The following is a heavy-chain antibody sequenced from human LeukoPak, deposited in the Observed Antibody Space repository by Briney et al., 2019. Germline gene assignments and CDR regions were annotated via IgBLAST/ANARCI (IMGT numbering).Heavy chain of an antibody. CDR1: GFTVSSNY. Sequence: QPGGSLRLSCAASGFTVSSNYMSWVRQAPGKGLEWVSVIYNGGSTYYADSVKGRFTISRDNAKNSLYLQMNSLRAEDTAVYYCAREDCSSTSCYADGMDVWGQGTTVTVSS. CDR3: AREDCSSTSCYADGMDV. D-gene: IGHD2-2*01. J-gene: IGHJ6*02. V-gene: IGHV3-53*01. CDR2: IYNGGST.